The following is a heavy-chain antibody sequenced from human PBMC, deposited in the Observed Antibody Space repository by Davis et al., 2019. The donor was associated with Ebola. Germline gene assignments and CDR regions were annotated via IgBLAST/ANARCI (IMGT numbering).Heavy chain of an antibody. CDR3: ARGTSGSFDY. V-gene: IGHV1-18*01. J-gene: IGHJ4*02. CDR1: GYRFISYG. Sequence: ASVKVSCKASGYRFISYGFSWVRQAPGQGLEWMGWITTYNGNTNYAQNVQDRVTMTTDTSTNTAYMELRNLRFDDTGVYYCARGTSGSFDYWGQGTMVTVSS. D-gene: IGHD2-2*01. CDR2: ITTYNGNT.